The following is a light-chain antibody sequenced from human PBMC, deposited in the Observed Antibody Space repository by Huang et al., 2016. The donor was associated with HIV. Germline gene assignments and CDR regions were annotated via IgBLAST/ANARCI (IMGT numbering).Light chain of an antibody. V-gene: IGKV3-20*01. J-gene: IGKJ1*01. CDR1: QSLSSYY. Sequence: DIVLTQSPGTLSLSPGDRATLSCRSSQSLSSYYVAWYQQKAGHTPRLLIHATSTRANGIPDRFSGSGSGAGFTLTISRLEPEDSAVYFCHHYGSPPWTFGQGTRVEIK. CDR2: ATS. CDR3: HHYGSPPWT.